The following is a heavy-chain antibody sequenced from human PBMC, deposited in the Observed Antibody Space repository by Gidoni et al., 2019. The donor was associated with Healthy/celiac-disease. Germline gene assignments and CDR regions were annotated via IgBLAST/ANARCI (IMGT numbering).Heavy chain of an antibody. V-gene: IGHV3-33*01. CDR3: ARDKDYYGSGYYFDY. Sequence: QVQLVESGGGGVQPGGSLRLSCAASGFTFSSYGMHWVRQAPGKGLEWVAVIWYDGSNKYYADSVKGRFTISRDNSKNTLYLQMNSLRAEDTAVYYCARDKDYYGSGYYFDYWGQGTLVTVSS. J-gene: IGHJ4*02. D-gene: IGHD3-10*01. CDR1: GFTFSSYG. CDR2: IWYDGSNK.